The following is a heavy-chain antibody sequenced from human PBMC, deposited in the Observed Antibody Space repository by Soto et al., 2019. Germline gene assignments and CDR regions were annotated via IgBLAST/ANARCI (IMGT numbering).Heavy chain of an antibody. Sequence: PGGSLRLSCAASGFTFSSYGMHWVRQAPGKGLEWVAVISYDGSNKYYADSVKGRFTISRDNSKNTLYLQMNSLRAEDMAVYYCAKIGCSGGSCYSSSYYYYGMDVWGQGTTVTV. CDR1: GFTFSSYG. J-gene: IGHJ6*02. D-gene: IGHD2-15*01. CDR3: AKIGCSGGSCYSSSYYYYGMDV. CDR2: ISYDGSNK. V-gene: IGHV3-30*18.